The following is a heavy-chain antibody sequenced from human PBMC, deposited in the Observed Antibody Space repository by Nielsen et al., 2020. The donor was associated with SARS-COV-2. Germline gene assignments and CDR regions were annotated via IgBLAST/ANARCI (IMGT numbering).Heavy chain of an antibody. J-gene: IGHJ6*02. V-gene: IGHV4-4*02. CDR3: ASSYVDTAMVFHGMDV. Sequence: SETLSLTCAVSGGSISSSNWWSWVRQPPGKGLEWIGEIYHSGSTNYNPSLKSRVTISVDKSKNQFSLKLSSVTAADTAVYYCASSYVDTAMVFHGMDVWGQGTTVTVSS. CDR1: GGSISSSNW. CDR2: IYHSGST. D-gene: IGHD5-18*01.